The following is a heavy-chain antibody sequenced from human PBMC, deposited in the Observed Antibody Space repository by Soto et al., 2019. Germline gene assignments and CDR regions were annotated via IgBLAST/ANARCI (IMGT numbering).Heavy chain of an antibody. V-gene: IGHV4-30-4*01. J-gene: IGHJ4*02. Sequence: SETLSLTCTVSGGSISSGDYYWSWIRQPPGKGLEWIGYIYYSGSTYYNPSLKSRVTISVDTSKNQFSLKLSSVTAADTAVYYCSRGVVVVVAATDEEAFYFDYWGQGTLVTVSS. CDR2: IYYSGST. CDR1: GGSISSGDYY. CDR3: SRGVVVVVAATDEEAFYFDY. D-gene: IGHD2-15*01.